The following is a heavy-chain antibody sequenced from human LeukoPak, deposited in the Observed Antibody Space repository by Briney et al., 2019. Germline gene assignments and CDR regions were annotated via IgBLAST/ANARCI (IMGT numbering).Heavy chain of an antibody. CDR1: GFTFSSYA. D-gene: IGHD2-2*01. CDR2: ISGSGGST. Sequence: PGGSLRLSCAASGFTFSSYAMSWVRQAPGKGLEWVSAISGSGGSTYYADPVKGRFTISRDNSKNTLYLQMNSLRAEDTAVYYCAKDKGVDGVVPAAFFGYWGQGTLVTVSS. J-gene: IGHJ4*02. V-gene: IGHV3-23*01. CDR3: AKDKGVDGVVPAAFFGY.